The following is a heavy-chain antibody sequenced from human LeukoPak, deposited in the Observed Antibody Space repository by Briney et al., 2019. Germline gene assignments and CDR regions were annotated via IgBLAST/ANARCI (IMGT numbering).Heavy chain of an antibody. J-gene: IGHJ5*02. CDR2: IRYDGSNK. CDR1: GFTFSSHG. D-gene: IGHD3-10*01. V-gene: IGHV3-30*02. CDR3: AKDLMRDRWFGES. Sequence: PGGSLRLSCAASGFTFSSHGMHWVRQAPGKGLEWVAFIRYDGSNKYYADSVKGRFTISRDTSRNTLYLQMNSLRAEDTAVYYCAKDLMRDRWFGESWGQGTLVTVSS.